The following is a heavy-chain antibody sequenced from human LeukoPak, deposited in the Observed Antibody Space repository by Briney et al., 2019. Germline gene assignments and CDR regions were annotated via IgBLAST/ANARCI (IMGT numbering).Heavy chain of an antibody. D-gene: IGHD3-10*01. V-gene: IGHV4-38-2*01. CDR3: TRHVSSGSPSYYFDY. CDR2: IYHSGST. Sequence: TSETLSLTCAVSGYPLSSGYYWGWIRQPPGKGLEWIGSIYHSGSTYYNPSLKSRVTISVDTSKNQFSLKLSSVTAADTAVYYCTRHVSSGSPSYYFDYWGQGTLVPVSS. J-gene: IGHJ4*02. CDR1: GYPLSSGYY.